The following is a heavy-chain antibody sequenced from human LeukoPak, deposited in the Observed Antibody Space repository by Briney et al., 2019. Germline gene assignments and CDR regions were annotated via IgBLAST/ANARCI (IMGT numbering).Heavy chain of an antibody. CDR2: ISSSSSYI. Sequence: GGSLRLSCAASGFTFSSYSMNWVHQAPGKGLEWVSSISSSSSYIYYADSVKGRFTISRDNAKNSLYLQMNSLRADDTAVYYCAKDEDSLSIFGVVNSFDYWGQGTLVTVSS. V-gene: IGHV3-21*01. J-gene: IGHJ4*02. CDR3: AKDEDSLSIFGVVNSFDY. D-gene: IGHD3-3*02. CDR1: GFTFSSYS.